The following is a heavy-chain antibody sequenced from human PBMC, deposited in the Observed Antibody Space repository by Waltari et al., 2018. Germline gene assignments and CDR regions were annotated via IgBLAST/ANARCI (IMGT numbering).Heavy chain of an antibody. CDR3: AKDVTAAGYDAFDI. CDR1: GVTFDEYA. J-gene: IGHJ3*02. D-gene: IGHD6-13*01. CDR2: ISWNSGSI. V-gene: IGHV3-9*01. Sequence: EVQLVESGGGLVQHGRSLRLSCAASGVTFDEYAKHWVRQAPGKALEGVSGISWNSGSIGYADSVKGRFTISRDNAKNSLYLQMNSLRAEDTALYYCAKDVTAAGYDAFDIWGQGTMVTVSS.